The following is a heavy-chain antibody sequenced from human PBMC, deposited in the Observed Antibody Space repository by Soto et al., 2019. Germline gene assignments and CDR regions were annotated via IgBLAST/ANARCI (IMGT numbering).Heavy chain of an antibody. CDR3: ARGGQECTSTDCCYIDDGLDV. J-gene: IGHJ6*02. V-gene: IGHV1-18*01. D-gene: IGHD2-2*01. Sequence: QVQLVQSGAEVKKPGASVRVSCKASGYIFNHYGIGWVRQAPGQGLEWMGWISAYNGNTHYAGSLQGRVTMTTDTSTSTADMELRSLRSDDTAVYYGARGGQECTSTDCCYIDDGLDVWGQGTTVTVSS. CDR2: ISAYNGNT. CDR1: GYIFNHYG.